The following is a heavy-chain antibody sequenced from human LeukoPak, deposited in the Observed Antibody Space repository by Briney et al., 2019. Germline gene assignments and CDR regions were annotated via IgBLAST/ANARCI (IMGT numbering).Heavy chain of an antibody. V-gene: IGHV1-8*03. CDR1: GYTFTSYD. CDR2: MNPNSGNT. CDR3: ARGHYYYYMDV. J-gene: IGHJ6*03. Sequence: ASVEVSCKASGYTFTSYDINWVRQATGQGLEWMGWMNPNSGNTGYAQKFQGRVTITRNTSISTAYMELSSLRSEDTAVYYCARGHYYYYMDVWGKGTTVTVSS.